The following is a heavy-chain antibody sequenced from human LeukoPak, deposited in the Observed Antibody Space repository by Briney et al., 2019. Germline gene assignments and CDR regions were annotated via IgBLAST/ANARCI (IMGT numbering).Heavy chain of an antibody. D-gene: IGHD4-17*01. J-gene: IGHJ3*02. Sequence: GTLSLTCAVSGGSISSSNWWNWVRQPPGKGLEWIGEIYHSGSTNYNPSLKSRVTISVDKSKNQFSLKLSPVTAADTAVYYCARSPHYGDYVRDAFDIWGQGTMVTVSS. CDR2: IYHSGST. CDR3: ARSPHYGDYVRDAFDI. V-gene: IGHV4-4*02. CDR1: GGSISSSNW.